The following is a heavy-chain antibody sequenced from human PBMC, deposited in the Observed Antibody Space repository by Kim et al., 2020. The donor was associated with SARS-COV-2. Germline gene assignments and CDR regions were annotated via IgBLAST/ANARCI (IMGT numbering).Heavy chain of an antibody. Sequence: SETLSLTCTVSGGSVSSGSYYWSWIRQPPGKGLEWIGYIYYSGSTNYNPSLKSRVTISVDTSKNQFSLKLSSVTAADTAVYYCASGDCSGGSCFLDYWGQGTLVTVSS. CDR2: IYYSGST. CDR3: ASGDCSGGSCFLDY. CDR1: GGSVSSGSYY. J-gene: IGHJ4*02. D-gene: IGHD2-15*01. V-gene: IGHV4-61*01.